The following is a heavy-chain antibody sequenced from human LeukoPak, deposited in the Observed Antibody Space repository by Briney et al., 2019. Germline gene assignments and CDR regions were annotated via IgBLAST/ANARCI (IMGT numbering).Heavy chain of an antibody. CDR1: GFTFSSYW. CDR2: IKQDGSEK. CDR3: AREGCSGGTCYFYWFDS. V-gene: IGHV3-7*01. J-gene: IGHJ5*01. Sequence: GGSLRLSCAASGFTFSSYWMSWVRQAPGKGLEWVANIKQDGSEKFHVDSVKGRFTIPRDNAKKSLYLQMNSLRAEDTAVYYCAREGCSGGTCYFYWFDSWGQGTLVTVSS. D-gene: IGHD2-15*01.